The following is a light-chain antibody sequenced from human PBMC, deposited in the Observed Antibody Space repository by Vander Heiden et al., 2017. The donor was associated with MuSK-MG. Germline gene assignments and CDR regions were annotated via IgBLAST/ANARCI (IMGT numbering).Light chain of an antibody. V-gene: IGKV3-11*01. J-gene: IGKJ3*01. CDR1: QSVSSY. CDR3: QQRINWHT. CDR2: DTS. Sequence: EIVLTQSPATLSLSPGERATLSCRASQSVSSYLAWYQQKPGQAPRLLIHDTSYRATGIPARFSGSGSGTDFTLTISSLEPEDFAVYYWQQRINWHTFDHGTKVDIK.